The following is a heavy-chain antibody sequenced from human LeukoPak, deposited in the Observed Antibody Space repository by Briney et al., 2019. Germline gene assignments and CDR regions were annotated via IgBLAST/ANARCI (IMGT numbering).Heavy chain of an antibody. D-gene: IGHD6-19*01. J-gene: IGHJ4*02. CDR3: ARRGQWLTFDY. V-gene: IGHV4-30-4*08. CDR2: VYYTGST. CDR1: GDSISSVDYY. Sequence: SETLSLTCTVSGDSISSVDYYWGWIRQSPGKGLEWIGYVYYTGSTYYNPSLKSRLTISVDTSKNQFSLKLSSVTAADTAVYYCARRGQWLTFDYWGQGTLVTVSS.